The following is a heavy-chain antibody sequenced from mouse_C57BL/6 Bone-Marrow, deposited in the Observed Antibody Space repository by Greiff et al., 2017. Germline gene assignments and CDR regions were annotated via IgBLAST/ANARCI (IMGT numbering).Heavy chain of an antibody. D-gene: IGHD1-1*01. CDR3: TTVVHY. CDR2: IDPENGDT. J-gene: IGHJ2*01. V-gene: IGHV14-4*01. Sequence: EVKLQESGAELVRPGASVKLSCTASGFNIKDDYMHWVKQRPEQGLEWIGWIDPENGDTEYASKFQGKATITADTSSNTAYLQLTSLTSEDTAVYYCTTVVHYWGQGTTLTVSS. CDR1: GFNIKDDY.